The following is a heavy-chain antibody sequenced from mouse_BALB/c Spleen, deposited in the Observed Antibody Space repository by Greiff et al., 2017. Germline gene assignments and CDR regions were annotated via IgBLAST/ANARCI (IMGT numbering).Heavy chain of an antibody. D-gene: IGHD2-4*01. CDR3: ARGETMNFDY. V-gene: IGHV1-80*01. J-gene: IGHJ2*01. CDR2: IYPGDGDT. Sequence: VQLQQSGAELVRPGSSVKISCKASGYAFSSYWMNWVKQRPGQGLEWIGQIYPGDGDTNYNGKFKGKATLTADKSSSTAYMQLSSLTSEDSAVYFCARGETMNFDYWGQGTTLTVSS. CDR1: GYAFSSYW.